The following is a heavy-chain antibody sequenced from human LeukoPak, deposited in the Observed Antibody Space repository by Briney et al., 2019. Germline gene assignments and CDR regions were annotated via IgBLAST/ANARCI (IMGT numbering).Heavy chain of an antibody. Sequence: PGGSLRLSCAASGFTFSTSWMSWVRQVPGKGLEWVANIKKDGSETYYVDSVKGRFTISRDNAKNSLYLQMNSLRAEDTAVYYCAKLSTQYSSSTGAFDIWGQGTMVTVSS. J-gene: IGHJ3*02. CDR1: GFTFSTSW. V-gene: IGHV3-7*03. CDR2: IKKDGSET. CDR3: AKLSTQYSSSTGAFDI. D-gene: IGHD6-6*01.